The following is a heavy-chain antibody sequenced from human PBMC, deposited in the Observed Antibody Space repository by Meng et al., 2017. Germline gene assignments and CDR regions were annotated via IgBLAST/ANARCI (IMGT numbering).Heavy chain of an antibody. D-gene: IGHD3-10*01. CDR1: GGSISSYY. Sequence: GSLRLSCTVSGGSISSYYWSWIRQPAGKGLEWIGRIYTSGSTNYNPSLKSRVTMSVDTSKNQFSLKLSSVTAADTAVYYCARGNSIHQRGGYYYYGMDVWGQGTTVTVSS. CDR2: IYTSGST. J-gene: IGHJ6*02. CDR3: ARGNSIHQRGGYYYYGMDV. V-gene: IGHV4-4*07.